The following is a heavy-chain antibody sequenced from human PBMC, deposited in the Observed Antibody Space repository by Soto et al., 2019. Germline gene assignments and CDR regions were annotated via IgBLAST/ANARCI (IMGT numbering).Heavy chain of an antibody. Sequence: GGSLRLSCAASGFTFSSYAMSWVRQAPGKGLEWVSGISGSGGRKNYADSVKGRFTISRDNSKNTVYLQMNSLRAEDTAVYYCARGSDILTGYYAPFDYWGQGTLVTVSS. V-gene: IGHV3-23*01. CDR1: GFTFSSYA. CDR3: ARGSDILTGYYAPFDY. CDR2: ISGSGGRK. D-gene: IGHD3-9*01. J-gene: IGHJ4*02.